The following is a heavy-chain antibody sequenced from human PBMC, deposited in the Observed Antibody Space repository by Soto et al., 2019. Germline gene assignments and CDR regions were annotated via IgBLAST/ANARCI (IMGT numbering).Heavy chain of an antibody. D-gene: IGHD1-26*01. V-gene: IGHV3-23*04. CDR2: ITNNGDTT. J-gene: IGHJ3*01. CDR3: ATSASYGGAFDV. Sequence: EKQLVESGGALAQPGGSLRLSCVGSGFTFSIYALTWVRQAPGKGLEWVSLITNNGDTTFFGDSVKGRCSISRDNSKNTRYLQLENLRAEDTAVYYCATSASYGGAFDVSRQGPMV. CDR1: GFTFSIYA.